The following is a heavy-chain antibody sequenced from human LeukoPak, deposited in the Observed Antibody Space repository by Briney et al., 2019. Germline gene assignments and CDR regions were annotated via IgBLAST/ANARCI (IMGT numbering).Heavy chain of an antibody. V-gene: IGHV3-30*02. Sequence: GGSLRLSCAASGFTFSSYSMHWVRQAPGKGLEWVAFIRYDGSNKYYADSVKGRFTISRDNSKNTLYLQMNSLRAEDTAVYYCAKQRLNDYWGQGTLVTVSS. D-gene: IGHD6-25*01. CDR1: GFTFSSYS. CDR3: AKQRLNDY. CDR2: IRYDGSNK. J-gene: IGHJ4*02.